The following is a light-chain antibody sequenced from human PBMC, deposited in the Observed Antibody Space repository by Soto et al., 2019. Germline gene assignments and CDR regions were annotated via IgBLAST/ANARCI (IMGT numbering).Light chain of an antibody. V-gene: IGLV1-40*01. CDR1: SSNIGAGYD. CDR2: GNS. J-gene: IGLJ1*01. Sequence: QSVLTQPPSVSGAPGQRVTISCTGSSSNIGAGYDVHWYQQLPGTAPKHLIYGNSNRPSGVPDRFSGSKPGTTASLAITGLQAEDEADYYCQSYDSSLSGCVFGTGTKVTVL. CDR3: QSYDSSLSGCV.